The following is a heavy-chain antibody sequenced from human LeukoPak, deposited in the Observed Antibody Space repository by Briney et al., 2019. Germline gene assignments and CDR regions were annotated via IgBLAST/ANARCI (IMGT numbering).Heavy chain of an antibody. V-gene: IGHV3-74*01. J-gene: IGHJ4*02. CDR2: INSDGSGT. CDR1: GFTFSSYW. CDR3: ARGSSGWYELAYFDY. Sequence: GGSLRLSCAASGFTFSSYWMHWVRQAPGKGLVWVSRINSDGSGTSYADSVKGRFTISRDNAKNTLYLQMNSLRAEDTAVYYCARGSSGWYELAYFDYWGQGTLVTVSS. D-gene: IGHD6-19*01.